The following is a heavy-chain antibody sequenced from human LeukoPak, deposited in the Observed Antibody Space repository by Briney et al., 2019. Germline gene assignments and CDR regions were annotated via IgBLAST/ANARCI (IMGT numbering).Heavy chain of an antibody. V-gene: IGHV3-23*01. Sequence: GGSLRLSCAASGFTFSIYGMSWVRQAPGKGLEWVSAISGSGGSTYYADSVKGRFTISRDISKNTLYLQTNSLRAEDTAVYYCAKIGGSYGYWGQGTLVTVSS. CDR1: GFTFSIYG. D-gene: IGHD1-26*01. J-gene: IGHJ4*02. CDR2: ISGSGGST. CDR3: AKIGGSYGY.